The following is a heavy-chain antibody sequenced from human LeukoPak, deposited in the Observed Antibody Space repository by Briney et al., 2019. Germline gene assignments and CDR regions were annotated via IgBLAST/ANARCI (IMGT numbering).Heavy chain of an antibody. CDR3: ARADITIFGVVGLWFDP. D-gene: IGHD3-3*01. CDR2: ISGSGGST. V-gene: IGHV3-23*01. Sequence: GGSLRLSCAASGFTFSSYAMSWVRQAPGKGLEWVSAISGSGGSTYYADSVKGRFTISRDNSKNTLYLQMNSLRAEDTAVYYCARADITIFGVVGLWFDPWGQGTLVTVSS. J-gene: IGHJ5*02. CDR1: GFTFSSYA.